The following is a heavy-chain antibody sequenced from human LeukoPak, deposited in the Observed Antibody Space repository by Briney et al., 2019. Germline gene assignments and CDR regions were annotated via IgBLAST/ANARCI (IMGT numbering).Heavy chain of an antibody. V-gene: IGHV3-33*08. CDR2: IWYDGSNK. D-gene: IGHD6-19*01. CDR3: ARARGRPYSSGWYYFDY. CDR1: GFTFSSYG. Sequence: GGSLRLSCAASGFTFSSYGMHWVRQAPGKGLEWVAVIWYDGSNKYYADSVKGRFTISRDNSKNTLYLQMNSLRAEDTAVYYCARARGRPYSSGWYYFDYWGQGTLVTVSS. J-gene: IGHJ4*02.